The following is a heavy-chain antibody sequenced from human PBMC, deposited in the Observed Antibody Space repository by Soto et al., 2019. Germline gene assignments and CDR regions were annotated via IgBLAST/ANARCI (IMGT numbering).Heavy chain of an antibody. Sequence: QVQLQESGPGLVKPSETLSLTCTVSGGSISSYYWSWIRQPPGKGLEWIGYIYNSGSTNYNPSLMRRVPISVDTSKNQFSLKLSSVTAADTAVYYWARGLNGYNVYWGQGALVTVSS. CDR3: ARGLNGYNVY. V-gene: IGHV4-59*01. CDR2: IYNSGST. J-gene: IGHJ4*02. D-gene: IGHD5-12*01. CDR1: GGSISSYY.